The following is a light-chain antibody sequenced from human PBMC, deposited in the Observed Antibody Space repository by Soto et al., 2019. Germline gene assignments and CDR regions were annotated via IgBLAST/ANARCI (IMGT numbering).Light chain of an antibody. Sequence: DLQMTQSPYTLSASVGDRVTITCRASQSVGTSLAWYQQEPGKAPKLLIYKASTLEGGVPSRFSGSGSGADFTLTISSLQPDDFATYYCQQFNSYPYTFGQGTKLEIK. CDR2: KAS. CDR3: QQFNSYPYT. CDR1: QSVGTS. V-gene: IGKV1-5*03. J-gene: IGKJ2*01.